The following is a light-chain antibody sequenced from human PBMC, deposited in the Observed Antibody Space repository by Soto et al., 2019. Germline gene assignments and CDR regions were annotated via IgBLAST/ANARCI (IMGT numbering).Light chain of an antibody. CDR3: AAWDYSLSGYV. V-gene: IGLV1-47*01. J-gene: IGLJ1*01. CDR2: RNN. CDR1: SSNIGSNY. Sequence: QSVLTQPPSASGTPGQRVTISCSGSSSNIGSNYVYWYQQRPGTAPKLLIYRNNQRPSVVPDRFSGSKPGTSASLAISGIRSEDEADYYCAAWDYSLSGYVFGTGTKLTV.